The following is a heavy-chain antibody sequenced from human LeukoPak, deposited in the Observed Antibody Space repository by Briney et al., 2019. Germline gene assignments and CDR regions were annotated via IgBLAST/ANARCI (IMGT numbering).Heavy chain of an antibody. CDR3: ARRAAALDAFDI. CDR1: GFTFSNYW. V-gene: IGHV3-74*01. Sequence: GGSLRLSCAASGFTFSNYWMNWVRQAPGKGLVWAARIKSDGSSISYADSVKGRFTISRDNAKNTLYLQMNSLRVEDTAVYYCARRAAALDAFDIWGQGTMVTVSS. J-gene: IGHJ3*02. CDR2: IKSDGSSI. D-gene: IGHD6-13*01.